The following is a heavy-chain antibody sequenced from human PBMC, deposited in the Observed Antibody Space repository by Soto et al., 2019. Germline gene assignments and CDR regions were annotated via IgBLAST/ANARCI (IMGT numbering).Heavy chain of an antibody. Sequence: QVQLQESGPGLVKPSETLSLSCTVSGASISDYYWSWIRQPPGKRPEWIGYIHYRGSTNYNPSLKSRVTMSVDTSKHQFSLRLPSVTAADTAVYYCARDSVGSGYDWGQGTLVTVSS. V-gene: IGHV4-59*01. D-gene: IGHD5-12*01. CDR3: ARDSVGSGYD. CDR1: GASISDYY. CDR2: IHYRGST. J-gene: IGHJ4*02.